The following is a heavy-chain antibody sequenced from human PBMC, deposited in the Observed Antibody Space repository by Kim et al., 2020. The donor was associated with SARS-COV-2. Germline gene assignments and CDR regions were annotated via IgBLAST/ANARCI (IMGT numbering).Heavy chain of an antibody. Sequence: SVKVSCKASGGTFSSYAISWVRQAPGQGLEWMGGIIPIFGTANYAQKFQGRVTITAYESTSTAYMELSSLRSEDTAVYYCARDLTGAYYFDYWGQGTLVTVSS. V-gene: IGHV1-69*13. D-gene: IGHD7-27*01. CDR2: IIPIFGTA. J-gene: IGHJ4*02. CDR1: GGTFSSYA. CDR3: ARDLTGAYYFDY.